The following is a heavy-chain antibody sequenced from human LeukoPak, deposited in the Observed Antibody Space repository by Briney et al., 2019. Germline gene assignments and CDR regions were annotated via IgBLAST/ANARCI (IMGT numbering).Heavy chain of an antibody. V-gene: IGHV4-34*01. CDR3: ARDLTAMGAFDY. CDR1: GGSFSGYY. D-gene: IGHD5-18*01. CDR2: INHSGST. Sequence: SETLSLTCAVYGGSFSGYYWSWIRQPPGKGLEWIGEINHSGSTNYNPSLKSRVTISVDTSKNQFSLKLSSVTAADTAVYYCARDLTAMGAFDYWGQGTLVTVSS. J-gene: IGHJ4*02.